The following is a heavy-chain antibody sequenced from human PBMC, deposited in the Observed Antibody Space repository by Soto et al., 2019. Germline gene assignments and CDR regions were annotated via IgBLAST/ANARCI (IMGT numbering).Heavy chain of an antibody. CDR3: ARDQSGSYYEGDY. CDR1: GGTFSSYA. CDR2: IIPIFGTA. V-gene: IGHV1-69*13. J-gene: IGHJ4*02. D-gene: IGHD1-26*01. Sequence: ASVKVSCKASGGTFSSYAISWVRQAPGQGLEWMGGIIPIFGTANYAQKFQGRVTITADESTSTAYMELSSLRSEDTAVYYCARDQSGSYYEGDYWGQGTLVTVSS.